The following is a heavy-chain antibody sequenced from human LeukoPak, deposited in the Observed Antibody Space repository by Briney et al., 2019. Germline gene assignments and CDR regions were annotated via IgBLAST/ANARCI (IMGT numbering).Heavy chain of an antibody. CDR3: ARSIGIDSSGCRDY. Sequence: ASVKVSCKASGYTFTSYGTSWVRQAPGQGLEWMGWISAYNGNTNYAQKLQGRVTMTTDTSTSTAYMELRSLRSDDTAVYYCARSIGIDSSGCRDYWGQGTLVTVSS. CDR1: GYTFTSYG. CDR2: ISAYNGNT. J-gene: IGHJ4*02. D-gene: IGHD3-22*01. V-gene: IGHV1-18*01.